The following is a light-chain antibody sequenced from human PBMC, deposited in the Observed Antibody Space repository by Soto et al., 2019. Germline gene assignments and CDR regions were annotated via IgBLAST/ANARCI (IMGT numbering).Light chain of an antibody. V-gene: IGKV3-20*01. CDR1: QSVSSNY. CDR2: GAS. Sequence: EIVLTQSPGTLSLSPGEGATLSCRASQSVSSNYLAWYQQEPGQAPRLLIFGASNRASDIPDRFSGSGSGTDFSLTISKLEPDDFAVYYCQQYGSSPPYTFGQGTKLEIK. CDR3: QQYGSSPPYT. J-gene: IGKJ2*01.